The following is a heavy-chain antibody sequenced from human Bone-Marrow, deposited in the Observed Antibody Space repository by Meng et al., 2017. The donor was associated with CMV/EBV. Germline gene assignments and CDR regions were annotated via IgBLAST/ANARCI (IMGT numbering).Heavy chain of an antibody. CDR1: GFTFSSYW. Sequence: GESLKISCAASGFTFSSYWMSWVRQAPGKGLEWVANIKQDGSEKYYVDSVKGRFTISRDNAKNSLYLQMNSLRAEDTAVYYCASIGDGYLSDAFDIWGQGTVVTVSS. J-gene: IGHJ3*02. D-gene: IGHD5-24*01. CDR3: ASIGDGYLSDAFDI. V-gene: IGHV3-7*01. CDR2: IKQDGSEK.